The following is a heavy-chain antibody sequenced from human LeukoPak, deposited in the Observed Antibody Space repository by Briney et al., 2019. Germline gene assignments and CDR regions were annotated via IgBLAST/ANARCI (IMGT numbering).Heavy chain of an antibody. CDR3: AKVPNYSDTSGFYG. CDR2: ISGSGAVT. J-gene: IGHJ4*02. V-gene: IGHV3-23*01. CDR1: GFAFSNSW. D-gene: IGHD3-22*01. Sequence: GGSLRLSCAASGFAFSNSWMSWVRQAPGKGLEWVSGISGSGAVTYYADSVKGHFTISRDTSKNTVYLQMNSLRAEDTAVYYCAKVPNYSDTSGFYGWGQGTLVTVSS.